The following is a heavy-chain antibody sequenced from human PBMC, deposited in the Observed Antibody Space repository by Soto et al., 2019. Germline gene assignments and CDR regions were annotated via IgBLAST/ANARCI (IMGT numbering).Heavy chain of an antibody. V-gene: IGHV3-30-3*01. CDR3: VRDVGTGWFP. CDR1: GFTFSNYP. Sequence: QVQLVESGGGVVQPGRSLRLSCVASGFTFSNYPMHWVRQAPGKGLDWVAYISYDGSIQFYADSVKGRFTISRDNSKNARYLQMSSLRADDTAIYYCVRDVGTGWFPWGQGTLVTVSS. CDR2: ISYDGSIQ. J-gene: IGHJ5*02. D-gene: IGHD6-19*01.